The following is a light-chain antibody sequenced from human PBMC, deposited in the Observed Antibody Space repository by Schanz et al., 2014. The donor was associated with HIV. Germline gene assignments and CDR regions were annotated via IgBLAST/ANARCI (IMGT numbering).Light chain of an antibody. J-gene: IGLJ2*01. V-gene: IGLV2-14*03. CDR3: CSYAGSSTRV. CDR2: DVT. Sequence: QSALTQPPSASGSPGQSVTISCTGTSSDIGGFKYFFWYQQQPGQAPKLIIDDVTSRPSGVSARFSASKTGETASLTISGLQAEDEAEYYCCSYAGSSTRVFGGGTKLTVL. CDR1: SSDIGGFKY.